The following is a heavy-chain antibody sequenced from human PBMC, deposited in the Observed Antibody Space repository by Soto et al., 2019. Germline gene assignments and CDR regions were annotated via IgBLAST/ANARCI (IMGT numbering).Heavy chain of an antibody. CDR2: IYYSGST. V-gene: IGHV4-59*08. J-gene: IGHJ5*02. D-gene: IGHD3-3*01. Sequence: PSETLSLTCTVSGVSISSYYWSWIRQPPGKGLEWIGYIYYSGSTNYNPSLKSRVTISVDTSKNQFSLKLSSVTAADTAVYYCARLEGRTYYDFWSGTNWFDPWGQGTLVTVSS. CDR3: ARLEGRTYYDFWSGTNWFDP. CDR1: GVSISSYY.